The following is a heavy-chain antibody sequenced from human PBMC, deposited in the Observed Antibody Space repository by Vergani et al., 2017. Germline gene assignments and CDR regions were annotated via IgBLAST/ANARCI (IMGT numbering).Heavy chain of an antibody. CDR1: GFTLSNYD. CDR3: AKHFRGWGIDY. Sequence: QVQLVESGGGVVQRGGSLRLSCATPGFTLSNYDMQWIRQGQGKGLEFVAFIQFDGSNQYYADSVKGRFTLSRDFSQNTLYLQMNSLRTDDTATYYCAKHFRGWGIDYWGQGTQVVVSS. CDR2: IQFDGSNQ. D-gene: IGHD3-16*01. J-gene: IGHJ4*02. V-gene: IGHV3-30*02.